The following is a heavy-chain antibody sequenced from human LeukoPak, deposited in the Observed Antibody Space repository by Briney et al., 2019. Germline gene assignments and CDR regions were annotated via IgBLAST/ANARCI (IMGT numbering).Heavy chain of an antibody. CDR3: ARDWSPQYCGGDCYSPYYFDY. V-gene: IGHV3-48*04. CDR2: ISSSSSTI. J-gene: IGHJ4*02. D-gene: IGHD2-21*02. CDR1: GFTFSSYS. Sequence: GGSLRLSCAASGFTFSSYSMNWVRQAPGKGLEWVSYISSSSSTIYYADSVKGRFTISRDNAKNSLYLQMNSLRAEDTAVYYCARDWSPQYCGGDCYSPYYFDYWGQGTLVTVSS.